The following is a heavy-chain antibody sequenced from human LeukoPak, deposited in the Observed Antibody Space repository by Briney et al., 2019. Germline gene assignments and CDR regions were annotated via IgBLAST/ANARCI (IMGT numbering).Heavy chain of an antibody. CDR1: GYTFTDYY. CDR2: INPNSGGT. V-gene: IGHV1-2*02. D-gene: IGHD2-2*01. J-gene: IGHJ4*02. CDR3: ARANALYCSSTSCLFDY. Sequence: ASVKVSCKASGYTFTDYYIHWVRQAPGQGLEWMAWINPNSGGTYYAQNFHDRITLTRDTSISTAYMELSRLRSDDTAISYCARANALYCSSTSCLFDYWGQGTLVTVSS.